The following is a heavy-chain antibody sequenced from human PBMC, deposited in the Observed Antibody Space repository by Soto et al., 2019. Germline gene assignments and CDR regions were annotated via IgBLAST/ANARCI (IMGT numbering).Heavy chain of an antibody. CDR1: GGSISSSSYY. CDR3: ARRGRYYGSPGWFDP. J-gene: IGHJ5*02. D-gene: IGHD3-10*01. CDR2: IYYSGST. V-gene: IGHV4-39*01. Sequence: SSETLSLTCTVSGGSISSSSYYWGWIRQPPGKGLEWIGSIYYSGSTYYTPSLKSRVTISVDTSKNQFSLKLSSVTAADTAIYFCARRGRYYGSPGWFDPWGQGTLVTVSS.